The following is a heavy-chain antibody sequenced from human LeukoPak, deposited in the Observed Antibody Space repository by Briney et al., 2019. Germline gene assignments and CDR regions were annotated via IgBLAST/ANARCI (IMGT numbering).Heavy chain of an antibody. D-gene: IGHD2-15*01. CDR1: GFTFSSYA. J-gene: IGHJ4*02. Sequence: GASLRLSCAASGFTFSSYAMAWVRQAPVKGLEWVSVITDSGINTYYTDSVKVRFTISRDNSKNTLYLQMNSLRAEDTAVYYCAKGTLGSCSGASCYPLDYWGQGTLVTVSS. V-gene: IGHV3-23*01. CDR3: AKGTLGSCSGASCYPLDY. CDR2: ITDSGINT.